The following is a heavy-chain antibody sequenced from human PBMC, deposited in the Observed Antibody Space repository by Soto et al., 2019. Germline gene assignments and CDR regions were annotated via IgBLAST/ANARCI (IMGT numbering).Heavy chain of an antibody. Sequence: EVQLMESGGGLVKPGGSLRLSCAASGFTFSPSSMNWVRQAPGKGLEWVSCISSSSSYIHYADSVKGRFTISRDNAKNSVFLQMNSLRAEDTAVYYCARDPDGISDSFDFWGQGTLVTVSS. D-gene: IGHD2-21*01. J-gene: IGHJ4*02. V-gene: IGHV3-21*01. CDR2: ISSSSSYI. CDR3: ARDPDGISDSFDF. CDR1: GFTFSPSS.